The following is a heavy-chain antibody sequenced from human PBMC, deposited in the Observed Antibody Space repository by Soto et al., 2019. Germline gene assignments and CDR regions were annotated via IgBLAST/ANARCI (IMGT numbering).Heavy chain of an antibody. Sequence: ASVKVSCKASGYTFTGYYMHWVRQAPGQGLEWMGWINPNSGGTNYAQKFQGWVTMTRDTSISTAYMELSRLRSDDTAVYYCARDWYAGIAAAGMGYYFDYWGQGTLVTVS. V-gene: IGHV1-2*04. CDR1: GYTFTGYY. CDR2: INPNSGGT. CDR3: ARDWYAGIAAAGMGYYFDY. J-gene: IGHJ4*02. D-gene: IGHD6-13*01.